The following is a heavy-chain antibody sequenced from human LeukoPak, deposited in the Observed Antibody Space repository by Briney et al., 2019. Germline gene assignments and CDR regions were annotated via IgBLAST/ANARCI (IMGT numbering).Heavy chain of an antibody. D-gene: IGHD4-23*01. CDR1: GFTFTSSW. CDR3: AKLRGTTGVDYFDY. V-gene: IGHV3-7*05. J-gene: IGHJ4*02. CDR2: IKEDGTEE. Sequence: GGSLRLSCAASGFTFTSSWMTWVRQAPGKGLEWVAHIKEDGTEEYYIDSVEGRFTISRDNAKNSLYLQMNSLRGEDTAVYYCAKLRGTTGVDYFDYWGQGTLVTVSS.